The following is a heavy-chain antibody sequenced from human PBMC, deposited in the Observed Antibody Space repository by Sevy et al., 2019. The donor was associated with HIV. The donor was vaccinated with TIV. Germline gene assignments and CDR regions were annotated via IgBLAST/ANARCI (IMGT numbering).Heavy chain of an antibody. CDR2: ISYDGSNK. D-gene: IGHD6-6*01. J-gene: IGHJ5*02. Sequence: GGSLRLSCAASGFTFSSYGMHWVRQAPGKGLEWVGVISYDGSNKYYADSVKGRFTISRDNSKNTLYLQMNSLRAEDTAVYYCAKDRTPYSSSSIGWFDPWGQGTLVTVSS. CDR1: GFTFSSYG. CDR3: AKDRTPYSSSSIGWFDP. V-gene: IGHV3-30*18.